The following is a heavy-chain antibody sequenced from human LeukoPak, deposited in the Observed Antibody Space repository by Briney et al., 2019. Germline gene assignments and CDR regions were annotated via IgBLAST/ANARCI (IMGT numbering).Heavy chain of an antibody. J-gene: IGHJ4*02. Sequence: GASVKVSCKASGYTFTSFDINWVRQATGQGLEWMGWMNPSSSNTGFAQKFQGRVTMTRDTSTTTAYMELSSLRSEDTAVYYCVRRADNYDSSAYSYWGQGTPVTVSS. CDR3: VRRADNYDSSAYSY. CDR1: GYTFTSFD. CDR2: MNPSSSNT. V-gene: IGHV1-8*01. D-gene: IGHD3-22*01.